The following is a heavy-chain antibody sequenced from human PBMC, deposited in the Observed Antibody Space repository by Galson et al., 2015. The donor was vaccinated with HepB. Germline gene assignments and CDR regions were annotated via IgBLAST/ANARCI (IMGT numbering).Heavy chain of an antibody. D-gene: IGHD3-10*01. V-gene: IGHV3-74*01. CDR1: GLTFSSYW. J-gene: IGHJ4*02. CDR2: INSDGSST. CDR3: ARDSGVGVITALDY. Sequence: SLRLSCAASGLTFSSYWMHWVRQAPGKGLVWVSRINSDGSSTSYADSVKGRFTISRDNAKNTLFLQMNSLRAEDTAVYYCARDSGVGVITALDYWGQGTLVTVSS.